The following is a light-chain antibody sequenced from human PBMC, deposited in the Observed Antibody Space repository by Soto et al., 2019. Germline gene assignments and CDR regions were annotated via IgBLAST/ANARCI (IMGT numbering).Light chain of an antibody. CDR3: QQRSNWPPIT. CDR1: QSVSSY. V-gene: IGKV3-11*01. J-gene: IGKJ5*01. CDR2: DAS. Sequence: PGERATLSCRASQSVSSYLAWYQQKPGQAPRLLIYDASNRATGIPARFSGSGSGTDFTLTISSLEPEDFAVYYCQQRSNWPPITFGQGKRLEIK.